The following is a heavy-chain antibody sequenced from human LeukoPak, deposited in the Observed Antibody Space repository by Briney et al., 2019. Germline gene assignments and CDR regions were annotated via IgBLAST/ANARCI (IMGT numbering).Heavy chain of an antibody. CDR2: IYATGST. J-gene: IGHJ4*02. CDR3: AREDLVGATSYFDY. Sequence: PGGSLRLSCAASGFTVSSNCMTWVRQAPGKGLEWVGRIYATGSTDYNPSLKSRVTMSVDTSKNQFSLRLSSVTAADTAVYYCAREDLVGATSYFDYWGQETLVTVSS. V-gene: IGHV4-4*07. D-gene: IGHD1-26*01. CDR1: GFTVSSNC.